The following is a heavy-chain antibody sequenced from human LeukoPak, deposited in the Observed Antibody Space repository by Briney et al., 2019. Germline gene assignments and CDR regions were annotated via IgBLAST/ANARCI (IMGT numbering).Heavy chain of an antibody. J-gene: IGHJ5*02. CDR2: INPNSGGT. V-gene: IGHV1-2*02. Sequence: GASVKVSCKASGYTFTDYYMHWVRQAPGEGLEWMGWINPNSGGTNYAQQFQGRVTMTRDTSISTAYMELSRLGYDDTAVYRCAIARCSSTICNAVWLDPWSQGTLVTVSS. CDR3: AIARCSSTICNAVWLDP. CDR1: GYTFTDYY. D-gene: IGHD2-2*01.